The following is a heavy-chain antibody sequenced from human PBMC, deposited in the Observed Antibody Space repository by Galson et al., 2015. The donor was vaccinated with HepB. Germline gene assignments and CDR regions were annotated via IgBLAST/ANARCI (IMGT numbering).Heavy chain of an antibody. CDR2: IRAYNGNT. D-gene: IGHD3-3*01. CDR3: ARDRGNYDFWSGLFYGMDV. Sequence: SVKVSCKACGYTFTSYGISWVRQAPGQGLEWMGWIRAYNGNTNYAQKLQGRVTMTTDTSKSTAYMEATSLRSADTAVYYCARDRGNYDFWSGLFYGMDVWGQGTTVTVSS. CDR1: GYTFTSYG. V-gene: IGHV1-18*01. J-gene: IGHJ6*02.